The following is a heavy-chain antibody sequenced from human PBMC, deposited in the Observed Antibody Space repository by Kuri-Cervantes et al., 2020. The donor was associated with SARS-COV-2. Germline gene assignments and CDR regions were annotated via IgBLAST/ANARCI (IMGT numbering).Heavy chain of an antibody. CDR3: AFVPPPSTHYDY. V-gene: IGHV1-8*01. CDR2: MNPNSGIA. CDR1: GYTFTSYD. J-gene: IGHJ4*02. Sequence: ASVKVSCKASGYTFTSYDINWVRQATGQGLEWMGWMNPNSGIAGYAQKFQGRVTLTRDTSIGTAYMELSSLRSEDTAVYYCAFVPPPSTHYDYWGQGTLVTVSS. D-gene: IGHD6-6*01.